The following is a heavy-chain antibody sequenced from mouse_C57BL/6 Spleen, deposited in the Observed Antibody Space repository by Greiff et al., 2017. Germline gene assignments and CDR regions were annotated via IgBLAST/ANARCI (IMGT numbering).Heavy chain of an antibody. CDR1: GYTFTSYW. D-gene: IGHD2-2*01. J-gene: IGHJ4*01. Sequence: VQLQQPGPELVKPGASVKLSCKASGYTFTSYWMHWVKQRPGQGLEWIGNINPSNGGTNYNEQFKSKATLTVDKSSSTAYMQLSSLTSEDSAVYYCAIWLRRDYYAMDYWGQGTSVTVSS. CDR2: INPSNGGT. V-gene: IGHV1-53*01. CDR3: AIWLRRDYYAMDY.